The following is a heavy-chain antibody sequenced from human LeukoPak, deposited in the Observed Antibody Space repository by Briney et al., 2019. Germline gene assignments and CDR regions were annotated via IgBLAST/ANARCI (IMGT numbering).Heavy chain of an antibody. D-gene: IGHD4-17*01. V-gene: IGHV4-4*07. CDR2: IYTSGST. J-gene: IGHJ4*02. CDR3: ARDGCYDDYETSIDY. CDR1: GGSINNYY. Sequence: SETLSLTCTVSGGSINNYYWSWIRQPAGKGLEWIARIYTSGSTYYNPSLKSRVTMSVDTSKNQFSLKLRSVTAADTAVYYCARDGCYDDYETSIDYWGQGVLVTVSS.